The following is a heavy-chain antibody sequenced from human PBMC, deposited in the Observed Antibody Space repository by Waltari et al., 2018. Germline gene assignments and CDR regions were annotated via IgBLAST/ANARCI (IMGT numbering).Heavy chain of an antibody. D-gene: IGHD2-21*02. Sequence: QVQLQESGPRLVKPSETLSLTCSVSGFPIGSEYYWAWVRQSPGEGLVWIGSTYHSGRADYNPSPKGRVTISVDTSKNQFSLKLTSVTVADSGVYYCARLSPYTSSGDFFDPWGQGALVTVSS. CDR3: ARLSPYTSSGDFFDP. CDR2: TYHSGRA. CDR1: GFPIGSEYY. V-gene: IGHV4-38-2*01. J-gene: IGHJ5*02.